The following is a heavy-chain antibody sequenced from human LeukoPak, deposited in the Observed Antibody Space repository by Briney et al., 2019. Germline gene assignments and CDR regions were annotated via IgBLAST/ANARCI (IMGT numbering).Heavy chain of an antibody. CDR1: GGTFSSYA. D-gene: IGHD5-12*01. V-gene: IGHV1-69*05. CDR2: IIPTFGTA. Sequence: GASVKVSCKASGGTFSSYAISWVRQAPGQGLEWMGGIIPTFGTANYAQKFQGRVTITTDESTSTAYMELSSLRSEDTAVYYCARDQGSYSGYDSSPEIDYWGQGTLVTVSS. CDR3: ARDQGSYSGYDSSPEIDY. J-gene: IGHJ4*02.